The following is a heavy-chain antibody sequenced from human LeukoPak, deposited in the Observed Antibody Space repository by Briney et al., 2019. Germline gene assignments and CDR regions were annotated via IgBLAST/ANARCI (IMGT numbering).Heavy chain of an antibody. CDR3: ARAYVGANYLSDY. CDR1: GFSFSIYA. CDR2: IWYGGSNK. J-gene: IGHJ4*02. V-gene: IGHV3-33*08. Sequence: PGGSLRLSCAASGFSFSIYAMHWVRQAPGKGLEWVAVIWYGGSNKYYADSVKGRFTISRDNSKNTLYLQMNSLRAEDTAVYYCARAYVGANYLSDYWGQGTLVTVSS. D-gene: IGHD1-26*01.